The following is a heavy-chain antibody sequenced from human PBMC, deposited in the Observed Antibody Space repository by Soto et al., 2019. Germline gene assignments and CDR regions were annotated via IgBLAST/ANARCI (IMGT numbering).Heavy chain of an antibody. CDR1: GGSFSGYY. D-gene: IGHD2-2*01. V-gene: IGHV4-34*01. CDR3: ARIIAYCTSTSCSAVGWFDP. Sequence: QVQLQQWGAGLLKPSETLSLTCAVYGGSFSGYYWSWIRQPPGKGLEWIGEINHSGSTNYNPSLKSRVTISVDTSKYQFSLNLSSVTAADTAVYYWARIIAYCTSTSCSAVGWFDPWGQGTLYTVSP. CDR2: INHSGST. J-gene: IGHJ5*02.